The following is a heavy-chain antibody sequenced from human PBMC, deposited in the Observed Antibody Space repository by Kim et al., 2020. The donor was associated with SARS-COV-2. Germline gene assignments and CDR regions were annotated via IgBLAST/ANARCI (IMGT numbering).Heavy chain of an antibody. D-gene: IGHD1-26*01. CDR1: GFTFSGYW. CDR2: IKQDGSAK. CDR3: ARDMAEVGATTYYYYVLDL. V-gene: IGHV3-7*01. Sequence: GGSLRLSCAASGFTFSGYWMSWVRQAPGKGLEWVAYIKQDGSAKYYVDSVKGRFTISRDNAKNSLYLQMNSLRAEDTAVYYCARDMAEVGATTYYYYVLDLWTQSTSVSVSS. J-gene: IGHJ6*02.